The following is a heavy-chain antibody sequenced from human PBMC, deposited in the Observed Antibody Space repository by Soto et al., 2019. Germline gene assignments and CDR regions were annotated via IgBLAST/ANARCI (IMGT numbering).Heavy chain of an antibody. J-gene: IGHJ5*02. CDR2: IVLGNGNT. CDR1: GFTFSSSA. Sequence: QMHLVQSGPEVKRPGTSLKVSCKASGFTFSSSAVQWVRQARRQPLEWIGWIVLGNGNTNYAQKFQQRVTITRDMSTSTAYMEVRSLTYEDTAVYYCATRIGNIGWYWLDTWGQGTLVTVSS. CDR3: ATRIGNIGWYWLDT. D-gene: IGHD6-19*01. V-gene: IGHV1-58*01.